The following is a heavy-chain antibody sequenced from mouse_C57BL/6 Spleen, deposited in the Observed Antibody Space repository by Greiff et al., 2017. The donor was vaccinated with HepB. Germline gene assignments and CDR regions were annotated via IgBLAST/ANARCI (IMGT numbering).Heavy chain of an antibody. J-gene: IGHJ4*01. V-gene: IGHV1-53*01. CDR2: INPSNGGT. Sequence: QVQLQQPGTELVKPGASVKLSCKASGYTFTSYWMHWVKQRPGQGLAWIGNINPSNGGTNYNEKFKSKATLTVDKSSSTAYLQLSSLTSEDSAVYYCAKGGLPGAMDYWGQGTTVTVSS. D-gene: IGHD2-4*01. CDR1: GYTFTSYW. CDR3: AKGGLPGAMDY.